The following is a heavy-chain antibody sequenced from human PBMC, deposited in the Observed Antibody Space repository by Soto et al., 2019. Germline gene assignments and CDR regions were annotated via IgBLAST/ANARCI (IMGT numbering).Heavy chain of an antibody. V-gene: IGHV1-3*01. D-gene: IGHD2-8*01. J-gene: IGHJ6*02. CDR1: GYTFTSYA. Sequence: VASVKVSCKASGYTFTSYAMHWVRQAPGQRLEWMGWINAGNGNTKYSQKFQGRVTITRDTSASTAYMELSSLRSEDTAVYYCARVRPGYCTNGVCYFYYGMDVWGQGTTVTVSS. CDR2: INAGNGNT. CDR3: ARVRPGYCTNGVCYFYYGMDV.